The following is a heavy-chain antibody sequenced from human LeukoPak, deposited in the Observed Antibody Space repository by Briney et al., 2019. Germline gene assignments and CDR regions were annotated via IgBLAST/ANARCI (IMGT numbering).Heavy chain of an antibody. CDR1: GYTFTSYD. CDR3: ARSGAMVRGARGYYYYGMDV. J-gene: IGHJ6*02. Sequence: ASVTLFSTASGYTFTSYDINWVRQATGQGLEWMGWMNPNSGKTGYAQKFQGRVTMTRNTSISTAYMELSSLRSEDTAVYYCARSGAMVRGARGYYYYGMDVWGQGTTVTVSS. D-gene: IGHD3-10*01. V-gene: IGHV1-8*01. CDR2: MNPNSGKT.